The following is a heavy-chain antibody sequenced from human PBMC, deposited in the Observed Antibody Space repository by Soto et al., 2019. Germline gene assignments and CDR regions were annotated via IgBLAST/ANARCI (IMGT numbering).Heavy chain of an antibody. D-gene: IGHD6-19*01. CDR1: GFTFNIYG. CDR3: ARDPGSSGWYYRELYYFDY. J-gene: IGHJ4*02. V-gene: IGHV3-30*03. CDR2: MSFDGSNE. Sequence: LSCAASGFTFNIYGIHWVRQAPGKGLEWVAVMSFDGSNEFYADSVKGRFTISRDNSKNTLYLQMNSLRAEDTAVYYCARDPGSSGWYYRELYYFDYWGQGTLVTSPQ.